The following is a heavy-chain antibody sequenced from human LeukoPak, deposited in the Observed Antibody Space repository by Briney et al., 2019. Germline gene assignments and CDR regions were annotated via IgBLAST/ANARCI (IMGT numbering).Heavy chain of an antibody. CDR3: ARHVRYYGSGLRG. V-gene: IGHV4-39*01. Sequence: PSETLSLTCTVSGGSISTSNYYWGWIRQPPGKGLEWIGEINHSGSTNYNPSLKSRVTISVDTSKNQFSLKLSSVTAADTAVYYCARHVRYYGSGLRGWGQGTLVTVPS. D-gene: IGHD3-10*01. J-gene: IGHJ4*02. CDR1: GGSISTSNYY. CDR2: INHSGST.